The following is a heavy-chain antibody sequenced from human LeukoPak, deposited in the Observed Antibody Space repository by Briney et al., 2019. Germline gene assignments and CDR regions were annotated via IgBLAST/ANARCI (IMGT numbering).Heavy chain of an antibody. CDR3: AREGGPYRPLDY. CDR2: VHLSGRT. V-gene: IGHV4-4*02. J-gene: IGHJ4*02. Sequence: PSETLSLTCGVSGGSISSTNWWTWVRQPPGEGREWIGEVHLSGRTNYNPSLESRVTMSVDMSENHISLKLTSVTAADTAVYYCAREGGPYRPLDYSGQGTLVTVSS. CDR1: GGSISSTNW.